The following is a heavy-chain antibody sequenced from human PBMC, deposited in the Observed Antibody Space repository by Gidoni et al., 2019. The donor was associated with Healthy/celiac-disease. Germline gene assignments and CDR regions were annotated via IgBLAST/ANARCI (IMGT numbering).Heavy chain of an antibody. CDR1: GFTFRAYY. J-gene: IGHJ4*02. Sequence: QVQLVESGGGVVKPGGSLRLSCAAAGFTFRAYYMSWIRQAPGKGLVWVSYISSSGSTIYYADSVKGRFTISRDNAKNSLYLQMNSLRAEDTAVYYCAREKGEDGYNFERGTFDYWGQGTLVTVSS. D-gene: IGHD5-12*01. CDR2: ISSSGSTI. CDR3: AREKGEDGYNFERGTFDY. V-gene: IGHV3-11*01.